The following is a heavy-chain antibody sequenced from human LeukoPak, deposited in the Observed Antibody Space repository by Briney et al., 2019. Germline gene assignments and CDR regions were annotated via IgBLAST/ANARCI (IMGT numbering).Heavy chain of an antibody. CDR2: INHSGST. Sequence: SETLSLTCTVSGGSISSSSYYWSWIRQPPGKGLEWIGEINHSGSTNYNLSLKSRVTISADTSKNQFSLKLSSVTAADTAVYYCARRKGGGYYYGSGSRWFDPWGQGTLVTVSS. CDR1: GGSISSSSYY. D-gene: IGHD3-10*01. CDR3: ARRKGGGYYYGSGSRWFDP. J-gene: IGHJ5*02. V-gene: IGHV4-39*07.